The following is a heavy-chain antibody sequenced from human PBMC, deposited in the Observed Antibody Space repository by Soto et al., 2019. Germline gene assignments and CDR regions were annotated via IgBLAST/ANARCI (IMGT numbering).Heavy chain of an antibody. CDR3: ARDPDGYFNSDY. CDR1: GYTFTGYY. V-gene: IGHV1-2*02. CDR2: INPNSGGT. D-gene: IGHD5-12*01. J-gene: IGHJ4*02. Sequence: ASVKVSCKASGYTFTGYYMHWVRQAPGQGLEWMGWINPNSGGTNYAQKFQGRVTMTRDTSISTAYMELSRLRSDDTAVYYCARDPDGYFNSDYWGQGTLVTVSS.